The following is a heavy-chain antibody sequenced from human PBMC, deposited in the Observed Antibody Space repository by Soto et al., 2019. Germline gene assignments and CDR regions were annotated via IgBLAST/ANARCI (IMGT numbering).Heavy chain of an antibody. CDR1: GDSVSSNRAA. D-gene: IGHD3-16*01. CDR2: TYYRSKWYN. Sequence: PSQTLSLTCDISGDSVSSNRAAWNWIRQSPSRGLEWLGRTYYRSKWYNDYAVSVKGRISINPDTSKNLFSLQLNSVTPEDTAVYYCARDRKGGFVMDVWGQGTTVTVSS. J-gene: IGHJ6*02. V-gene: IGHV6-1*01. CDR3: ARDRKGGFVMDV.